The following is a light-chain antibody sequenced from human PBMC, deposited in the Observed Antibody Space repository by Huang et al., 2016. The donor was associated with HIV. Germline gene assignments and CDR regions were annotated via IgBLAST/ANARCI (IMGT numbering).Light chain of an antibody. Sequence: IVLTQSPATLSLSPGDRATLPCRASQGVSRNLGWYQQKFGQAPRHFTYDASTRATSIPARFRGSGSWTNFTLTISSLEPEDCAVYYCQQRDTFGPGTRLEIK. V-gene: IGKV3-11*01. CDR2: DAS. CDR1: QGVSRN. J-gene: IGKJ5*01. CDR3: QQRDT.